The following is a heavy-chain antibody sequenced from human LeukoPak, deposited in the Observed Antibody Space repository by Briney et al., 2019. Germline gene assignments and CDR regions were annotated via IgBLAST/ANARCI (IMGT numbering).Heavy chain of an antibody. D-gene: IGHD3-22*01. V-gene: IGHV4-30-4*08. Sequence: PSETLSLTCTVSGGSISSGDYYWSWIRQPPGKGLEWIGYIYYSGSTYYNPSLKSRVTISVDTSKNQFSLKLSSVTAADTAVHYCARAFLTYYYDSSGYYYFDYWGQGTLVTVSS. CDR2: IYYSGST. CDR1: GGSISSGDYY. J-gene: IGHJ4*02. CDR3: ARAFLTYYYDSSGYYYFDY.